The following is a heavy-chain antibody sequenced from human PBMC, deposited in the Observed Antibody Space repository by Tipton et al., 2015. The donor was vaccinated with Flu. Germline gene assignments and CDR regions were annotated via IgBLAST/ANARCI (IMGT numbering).Heavy chain of an antibody. D-gene: IGHD6-6*01. J-gene: IGHJ4*02. V-gene: IGHV4-59*01. CDR2: IYHSGST. Sequence: TLSLTCTVSGGSISSYYWSWIRQPPGKGLEWIGYIYHSGSTNYNPSLKSRVTISVDKSKNQFSLKLWSVTAADTAVYLCARGGLASRRDLSYHYFDYWGQGTLVTVSS. CDR1: GGSISSYY. CDR3: ARGGLASRRDLSYHYFDY.